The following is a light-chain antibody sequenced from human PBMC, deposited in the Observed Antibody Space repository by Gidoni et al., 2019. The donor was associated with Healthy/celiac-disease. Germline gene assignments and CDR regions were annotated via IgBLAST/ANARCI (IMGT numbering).Light chain of an antibody. CDR2: GAS. CDR1: QSVSSSY. CDR3: QQYGSSL. Sequence: IVLTKSPGTLSLSPGERATLSCRASQSVSSSYLAWYQQKPGQAPRLLIYGASSRATGIPDRFSGSGSGTDFTLTISRLEPEDFAVYYCQQYGSSLFGGGTKVEIK. J-gene: IGKJ4*01. V-gene: IGKV3-20*01.